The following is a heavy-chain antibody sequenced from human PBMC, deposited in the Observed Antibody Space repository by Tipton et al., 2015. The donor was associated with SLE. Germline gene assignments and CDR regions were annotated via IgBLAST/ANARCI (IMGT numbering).Heavy chain of an antibody. CDR1: GDSISSHY. V-gene: IGHV4-59*11. CDR2: IYYSGST. D-gene: IGHD3-3*01. J-gene: IGHJ4*02. CDR3: ARRPKTYYDFWSGYYPSYFDY. Sequence: TLSLTCTVSGDSISSHYWSWIRQPPGKGLEWIGYIYYSGSTNYNPSLKSRVTISVDTSKNQFSLKLSSVTAADTAVYYCARRPKTYYDFWSGYYPSYFDYWGQGTLLTVSS.